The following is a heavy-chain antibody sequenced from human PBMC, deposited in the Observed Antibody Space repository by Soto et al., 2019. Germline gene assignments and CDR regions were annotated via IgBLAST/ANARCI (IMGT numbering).Heavy chain of an antibody. CDR2: ISAHNGNT. CDR1: GYGFTTYG. Sequence: QVHLVQSGAEVKKPGASVKVSCKGSGYGFTTYGITWVRQAPGQGLEWMAWISAHNGNTNYAQKLQGRVTVTRDTSTNTAYMEVRSLRSDDTAVYYCARGRYGDYWGQGALVTVSS. D-gene: IGHD1-1*01. CDR3: ARGRYGDY. J-gene: IGHJ4*02. V-gene: IGHV1-18*01.